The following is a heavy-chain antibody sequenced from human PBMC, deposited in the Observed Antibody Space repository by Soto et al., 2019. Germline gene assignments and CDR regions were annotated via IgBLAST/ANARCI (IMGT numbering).Heavy chain of an antibody. V-gene: IGHV3-11*01. CDR3: AIPVSNCNYVGC. CDR2: ISSSGSTI. J-gene: IGHJ4*02. CDR1: GFTFSDYY. Sequence: PGGSLRLSCAASGFTFSDYYMSWIRQAPGKGLEWVSYISSSGSTIYYADSVKGRFTISRDNAKNSLYLQMNSLRAEDTAAYHCAIPVSNCNYVGCRGRRCLVTVAS. D-gene: IGHD7-27*01.